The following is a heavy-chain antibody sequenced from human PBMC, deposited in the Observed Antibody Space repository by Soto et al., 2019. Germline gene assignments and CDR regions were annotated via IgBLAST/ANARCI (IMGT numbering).Heavy chain of an antibody. CDR2: INPNSGGT. D-gene: IGHD6-6*01. Sequence: VASVKVSCKPSGYTFTGYYMHWVRQAPGQGLEWMGWINPNSGGTNYAQKFQGRVTMTRDTSISTAYMELSRLRSDDTAVYYCARVRGYSSSSDFDYWGQGTLVTVSS. J-gene: IGHJ4*02. V-gene: IGHV1-2*02. CDR1: GYTFTGYY. CDR3: ARVRGYSSSSDFDY.